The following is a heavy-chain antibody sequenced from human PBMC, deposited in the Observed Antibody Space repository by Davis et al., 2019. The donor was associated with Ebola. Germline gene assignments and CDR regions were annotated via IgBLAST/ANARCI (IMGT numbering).Heavy chain of an antibody. CDR3: ARETVYDYIWGSYRYTSPTHYGMDV. CDR2: MNPNSGNT. J-gene: IGHJ6*02. CDR1: GYTFTNYY. D-gene: IGHD3-16*02. Sequence: AASVKVSCKASGYTFTNYYMHWVRQAPGQGLEWMGGMNPNSGNTGYAQKFQGRVTMTRNTSISTAYMELSSLRSEDTAVYYCARETVYDYIWGSYRYTSPTHYGMDVWGQGTTVTVSS. V-gene: IGHV1-8*02.